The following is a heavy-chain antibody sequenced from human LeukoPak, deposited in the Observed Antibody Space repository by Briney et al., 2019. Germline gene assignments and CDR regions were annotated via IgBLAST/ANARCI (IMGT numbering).Heavy chain of an antibody. D-gene: IGHD3-22*01. J-gene: IGHJ6*03. Sequence: GGSLRLSCAASGFTFSSYGMSWVRQAPGKGLEWVSAISGSGGTTYYADSVKGWFTISRDISKNTLYLQMNSLRAEDTAVYYCARGGFSRVYYYDSSGYYRPYYYYYMDVWGKGTTVTISS. CDR2: ISGSGGTT. CDR3: ARGGFSRVYYYDSSGYYRPYYYYYMDV. CDR1: GFTFSSYG. V-gene: IGHV3-23*01.